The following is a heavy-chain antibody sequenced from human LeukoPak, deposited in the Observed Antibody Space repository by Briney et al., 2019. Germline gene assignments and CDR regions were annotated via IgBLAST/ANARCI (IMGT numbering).Heavy chain of an antibody. V-gene: IGHV4-59*01. J-gene: IGHJ3*02. CDR2: IYYSGST. Sequence: SETLSLTCTVSGGSISSYYWSWIRQPPGKGLEWIGYIYYSGSTNYNPSLKSRVTISVDASKNQFSLKLSSVTAADTAVYYCAAGAAQGAFDIWGQGTMVTVSS. D-gene: IGHD1-26*01. CDR1: GGSISSYY. CDR3: AAGAAQGAFDI.